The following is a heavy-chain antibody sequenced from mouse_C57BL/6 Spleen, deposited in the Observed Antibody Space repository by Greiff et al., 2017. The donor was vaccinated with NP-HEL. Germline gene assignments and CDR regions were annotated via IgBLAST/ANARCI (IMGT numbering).Heavy chain of an antibody. V-gene: IGHV1-80*01. Sequence: QVQLQQSGAELVKPGASVKISCKASGYAFSCYWMNWVKQRPGKGLEWIGQIYPGDGDTNYNGKFKGKATLTADKSSSTAYMQLSSLTSEDSAVYFCAITTVPYYYAMDYWGQGTSVTVSS. D-gene: IGHD1-1*01. J-gene: IGHJ4*01. CDR3: AITTVPYYYAMDY. CDR1: GYAFSCYW. CDR2: IYPGDGDT.